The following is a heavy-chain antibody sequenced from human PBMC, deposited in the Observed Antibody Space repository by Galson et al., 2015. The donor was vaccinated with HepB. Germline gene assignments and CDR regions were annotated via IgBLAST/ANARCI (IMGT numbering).Heavy chain of an antibody. V-gene: IGHV4-4*07. D-gene: IGHD2-2*01. Sequence: ATLSLPCTVSGGSISSYYWSWIRPPAGKGLEWIGRIYTSGSNNYNPSLKSRVTMSVDTSKNQFSLKLSSVTAADTAVYYCARVYCSSTSCLFDYWGQGTLVTVSS. CDR3: ARVYCSSTSCLFDY. CDR2: IYTSGSN. CDR1: GGSISSYY. J-gene: IGHJ4*02.